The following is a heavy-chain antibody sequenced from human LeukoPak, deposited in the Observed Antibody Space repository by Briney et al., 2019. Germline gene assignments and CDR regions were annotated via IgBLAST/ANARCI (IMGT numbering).Heavy chain of an antibody. CDR1: GGSFSGYY. CDR3: ARGLTGYSSGSYDY. J-gene: IGHJ4*02. CDR2: INHSGST. V-gene: IGHV4-34*01. D-gene: IGHD6-19*01. Sequence: PSETLSLTCAVYGGSFSGYYWSWLRQPPGKGLEWIGEINHSGSTNYNPSLKSRVTISVDTSKNQFSLKLSSVTAADTAVYYCARGLTGYSSGSYDYWGQGTLVTVSS.